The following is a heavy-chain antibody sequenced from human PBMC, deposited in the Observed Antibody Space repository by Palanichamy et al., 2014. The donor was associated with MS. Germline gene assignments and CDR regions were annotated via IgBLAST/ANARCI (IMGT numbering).Heavy chain of an antibody. CDR3: AKDRNYPNDYFDY. CDR2: ITGSGGTT. CDR1: GFTFSSYA. V-gene: IGHV3-23*01. Sequence: EVQLLESGGGLVQPGGSLRLSCAASGFTFSSYAMSWVRQAPGKGLEWVSAITGSGGTTWYVDSVRGRVTISRDNSQNTLYLQMNSLRADDTAVYYCAKDRNYPNDYFDYWGQGTRVTVSS. J-gene: IGHJ4*02. D-gene: IGHD4-11*01.